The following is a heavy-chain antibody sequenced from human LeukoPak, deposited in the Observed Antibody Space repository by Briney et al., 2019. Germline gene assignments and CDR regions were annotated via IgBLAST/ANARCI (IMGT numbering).Heavy chain of an antibody. CDR3: ATRPAYYYDSSGYYKSGDWFDP. Sequence: ATVKISCKASGYTFTVYYMHWVQQAPGKGLEWMGRVDPEDGETIYAEKFQGRVTITAETSTDTAYMELSSLRSEDTAVYYCATRPAYYYDSSGYYKSGDWFDPWGQGTLVTVSS. CDR1: GYTFTVYY. V-gene: IGHV1-69-2*01. CDR2: VDPEDGET. D-gene: IGHD3-22*01. J-gene: IGHJ5*02.